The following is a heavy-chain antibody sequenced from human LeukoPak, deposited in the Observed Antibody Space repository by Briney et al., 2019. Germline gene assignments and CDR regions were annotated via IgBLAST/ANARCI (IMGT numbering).Heavy chain of an antibody. V-gene: IGHV3-23*01. Sequence: GGSLRLSCAASGFTFKTYAMMWVRQAPGKGLEWVSAICGDGVSRDYPDSVKGRFTISKDNSKNTLYQQMNSLRVEDTALYFCAKRGGGTPDNWSLGTLDTVSS. CDR2: ICGDGVSR. CDR3: AKRGGGTPDN. D-gene: IGHD3-16*01. J-gene: IGHJ4*02. CDR1: GFTFKTYA.